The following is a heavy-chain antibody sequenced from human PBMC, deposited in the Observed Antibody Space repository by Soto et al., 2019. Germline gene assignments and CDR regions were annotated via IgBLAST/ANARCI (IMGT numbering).Heavy chain of an antibody. CDR3: VKGVKGSTLIPYYYDSSGYYYDAFNI. CDR1: GFPLSSYR. CDR2: LICNGGST. J-gene: IGHJ3*02. V-gene: IGHV3-64D*06. D-gene: IGHD3-22*01. Sequence: PGGSLRLSSSAAGFPLSSYRMHLVGPAPGKGLQYVSVLICNGGSTYNADSVKGRLTISRDNSKNTLYLQMSSLRAEDTAVYYCVKGVKGSTLIPYYYDSSGYYYDAFNIWGQGTKVT.